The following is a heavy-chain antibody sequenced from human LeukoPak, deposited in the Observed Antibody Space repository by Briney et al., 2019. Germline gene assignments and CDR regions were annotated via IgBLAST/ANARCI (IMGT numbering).Heavy chain of an antibody. CDR3: AKSLVPPDASDI. CDR1: GFTFSSYA. V-gene: IGHV3-23*01. J-gene: IGHJ3*02. D-gene: IGHD1-26*01. Sequence: GGSLRLSCAASGFTFSSYAMSWVRQAPGKGLEWVSAISGSGGSTYYADSVEGRFTISRDNSKNTLYLQMNSLRAEDTAVYYCAKSLVPPDASDIWGQGTMVTVSS. CDR2: ISGSGGST.